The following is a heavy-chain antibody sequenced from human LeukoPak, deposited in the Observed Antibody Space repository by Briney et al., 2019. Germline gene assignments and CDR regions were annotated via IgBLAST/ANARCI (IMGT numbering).Heavy chain of an antibody. Sequence: GGSLRLSCAASGFTFSSYAMSWVRQAPGKGLEWVSAISGSGGSTYYADSVKGRSTISRDNSKNTLYLQMNSLRAEDTAVYYCAKGTYGSGSYYNSWGQGTLVTVSS. D-gene: IGHD3-10*01. CDR1: GFTFSSYA. V-gene: IGHV3-23*01. CDR2: ISGSGGST. J-gene: IGHJ4*02. CDR3: AKGTYGSGSYYNS.